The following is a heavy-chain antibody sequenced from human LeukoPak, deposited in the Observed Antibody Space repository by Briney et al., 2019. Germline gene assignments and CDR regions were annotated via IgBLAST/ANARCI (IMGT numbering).Heavy chain of an antibody. V-gene: IGHV3-23*01. CDR2: ISGSGGAT. Sequence: PGGSLRLSCAASGFTLSNAWMNWVRQAPGKGLEWVSGISGSGGATYYADSVKGRFTISRDNSENTVYLQMNSLRVEDTAIYYCAKDRSSGGSCSNYWGQGTQVTVSS. CDR3: AKDRSSGGSCSNY. D-gene: IGHD2-15*01. J-gene: IGHJ4*02. CDR1: GFTLSNAW.